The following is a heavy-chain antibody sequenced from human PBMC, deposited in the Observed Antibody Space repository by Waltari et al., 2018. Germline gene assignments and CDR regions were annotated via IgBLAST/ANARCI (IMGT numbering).Heavy chain of an antibody. CDR2: ISSSGTII. V-gene: IGHV3-48*03. Sequence: EVHLVESGGGLVQPGGSLRLSCAASAFTFSSYAMNWVRQHPGKGLEWVSYISSSGTIIYYADSVKGRFTISRDNAKKSLYLQMNSLRAEDTAVYYCNSYYYDSSGYYYIDYWGQGTLVTVSS. J-gene: IGHJ4*02. CDR1: AFTFSSYA. D-gene: IGHD3-22*01. CDR3: NSYYYDSSGYYYIDY.